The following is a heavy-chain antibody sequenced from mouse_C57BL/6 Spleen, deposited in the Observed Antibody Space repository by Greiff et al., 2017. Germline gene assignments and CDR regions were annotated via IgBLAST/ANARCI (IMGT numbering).Heavy chain of an antibody. Sequence: ESGPGLVKPSQSLSLTCSVPGYSITSGYYWNWIRQFPGNKLEWMGYISYDGSNNYNPSLKNRISSTRDKSKNQFFLKLNSVTTEDTATYYCARDVGPLLWYFDVWGTGTTVTVSS. CDR2: ISYDGSN. J-gene: IGHJ1*03. D-gene: IGHD6-1*01. CDR3: ARDVGPLLWYFDV. CDR1: GYSITSGYY. V-gene: IGHV3-6*01.